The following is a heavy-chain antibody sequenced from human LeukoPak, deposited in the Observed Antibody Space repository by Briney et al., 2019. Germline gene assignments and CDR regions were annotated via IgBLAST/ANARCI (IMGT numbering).Heavy chain of an antibody. V-gene: IGHV3-64*01. CDR2: ISSNGDAT. CDR3: VRVGNYREFDY. J-gene: IGHJ4*02. Sequence: PGGSLRLSCAASGFPFSNYALHWVRQAPGKGLEYVSAISSNGDATFYANSVKGRFTISRDNSKNTLYLQMGSLRAEDMAVYYCVRVGNYREFDYWGQGTLVTVSS. D-gene: IGHD1-7*01. CDR1: GFPFSNYA.